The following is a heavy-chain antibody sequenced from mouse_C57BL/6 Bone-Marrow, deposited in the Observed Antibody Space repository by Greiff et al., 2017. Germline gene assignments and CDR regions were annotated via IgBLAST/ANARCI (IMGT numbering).Heavy chain of an antibody. CDR1: GYAFSSCW. CDR2: IYPGDGDT. D-gene: IGHD1-1*01. Sequence: VQLQQSGAELVKPGASVKISCKASGYAFSSCWMNWVKQRPGKGLEWIGQIYPGDGDTNYNGKFKGKATLTADKSSSTAYMQLSSLTSEDSAVYFCARPVVEGVYAMDYWGQGTSVTVSS. J-gene: IGHJ4*01. V-gene: IGHV1-80*01. CDR3: ARPVVEGVYAMDY.